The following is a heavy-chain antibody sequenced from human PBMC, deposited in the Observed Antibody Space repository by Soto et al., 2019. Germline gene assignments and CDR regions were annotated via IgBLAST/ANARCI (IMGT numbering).Heavy chain of an antibody. Sequence: PSETLSLTCAVYGGSFSGYYWSWIRQPPGKGLEWIGEINHSGSTNYNPSLKSRVTISVDTSKNQFSLKLSSVTAADTAVYYCASGLFYYGSGSYYWWGQGTLVTVSS. CDR1: GGSFSGYY. J-gene: IGHJ4*02. V-gene: IGHV4-34*01. D-gene: IGHD3-10*01. CDR2: INHSGST. CDR3: ASGLFYYGSGSYYW.